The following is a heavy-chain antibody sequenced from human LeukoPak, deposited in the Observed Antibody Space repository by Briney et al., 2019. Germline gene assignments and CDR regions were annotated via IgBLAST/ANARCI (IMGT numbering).Heavy chain of an antibody. CDR2: IYYSGST. D-gene: IGHD6-19*01. V-gene: IGHV4-59*08. CDR1: GGSISSYY. J-gene: IGHJ4*02. Sequence: PSETLSLTCTVSGGSISSYYWSWIRQPPGKGLEWIGYIYYSGSTNYNPSLKSRVTISVDTSKNQFSLKLSSVTAADTAVYYCARPELAVAGFHFDYWGQGTLVTVSS. CDR3: ARPELAVAGFHFDY.